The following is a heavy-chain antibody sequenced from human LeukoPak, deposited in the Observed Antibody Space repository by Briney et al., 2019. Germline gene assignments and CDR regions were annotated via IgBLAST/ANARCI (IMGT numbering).Heavy chain of an antibody. CDR3: ALGSGSGDY. V-gene: IGHV1-69*13. CDR2: IIPIFGTA. J-gene: IGHJ4*02. Sequence: GASVKVSCKASGYTFTGYYMHWVRQAPGQGLEWMGGIIPIFGTANYAQKFQGRVTITADESTSTAYMELSSLRSEDTAVYYCALGSGSGDYWGQGTLVTVSS. D-gene: IGHD3-10*01. CDR1: GYTFTGYY.